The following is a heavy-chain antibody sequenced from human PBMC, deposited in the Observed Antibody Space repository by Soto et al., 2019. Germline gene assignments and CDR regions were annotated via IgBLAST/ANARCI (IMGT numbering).Heavy chain of an antibody. V-gene: IGHV7-4-1*01. CDR3: ARQITESGAVLFLGWISVLGV. CDR1: GYTFTRYA. Sequence: QVQLVRSGSELKKPGASVKVSCKASGYTFTRYALNWVRQAPGQGLEWMGWINTNTGNPTYVQAFTGRFVFSLYTCVSTADLQICSLKAEDTAVYYCARQITESGAVLFLGWISVLGVWGQGTLVTVSS. CDR2: INTNTGNP. J-gene: IGHJ4*02. D-gene: IGHD3-3*01.